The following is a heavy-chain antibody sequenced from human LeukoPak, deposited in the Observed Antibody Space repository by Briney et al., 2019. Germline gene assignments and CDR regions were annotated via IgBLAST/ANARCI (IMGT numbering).Heavy chain of an antibody. J-gene: IGHJ4*02. V-gene: IGHV3-30*04. D-gene: IGHD3-10*01. CDR1: GFTFSSYA. CDR3: ARDLGLLWFGELLG. Sequence: GGSLRLSCAASGFTFSSYAMHWVRQAPGKGLEWVAVISYDGSNKYYADSVKGRFTISRDNSKNTLYLQMNSLRAEDTAVYYYARDLGLLWFGELLGWGQGTLVTVSS. CDR2: ISYDGSNK.